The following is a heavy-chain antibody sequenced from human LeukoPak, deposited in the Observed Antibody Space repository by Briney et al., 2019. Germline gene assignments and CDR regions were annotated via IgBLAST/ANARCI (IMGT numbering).Heavy chain of an antibody. J-gene: IGHJ4*02. CDR3: ARGLSSGWSSSNFDY. D-gene: IGHD6-19*01. CDR1: SGSISNYY. CDR2: IHYSGST. V-gene: IGHV4-59*01. Sequence: SETLSLTCIVSSGSISNYYWSWIRQPPGKGLEWIGYIHYSGSTNYSPSLKSRVTMSVDTSKNQFSLKLSSVTAADTAVYYCARGLSSGWSSSNFDYWGQGTLVTVSS.